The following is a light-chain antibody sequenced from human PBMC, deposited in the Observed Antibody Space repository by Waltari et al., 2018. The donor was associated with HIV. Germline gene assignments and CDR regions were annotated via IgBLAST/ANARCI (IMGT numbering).Light chain of an antibody. CDR3: CSYAGSYTFDVV. Sequence: QSALTQPRSVSGSPGTSVTISCTGTSSDVGGYNYVSWYQQHPGKAPKLMIYDVSKRPSGVPDRFSGSKSGNTASLTISGLQAEDEADYYCCSYAGSYTFDVVFGGGTKLTVL. CDR1: SSDVGGYNY. CDR2: DVS. V-gene: IGLV2-11*01. J-gene: IGLJ2*01.